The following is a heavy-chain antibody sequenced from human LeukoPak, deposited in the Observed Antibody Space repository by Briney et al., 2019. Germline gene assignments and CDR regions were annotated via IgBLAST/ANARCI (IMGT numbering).Heavy chain of an antibody. J-gene: IGHJ6*03. Sequence: YPGGSLRLSCAASGFTFSDYYMSWIRQAPGKGLEWVSYISSSGSTIYYADSVKGRFTISRDNAKNSLYLQMNSLRAEDTAVYYCARDVRDIVVVPAAELTVAGTYYYYYYMDVWGKGTTVTISS. V-gene: IGHV3-11*04. CDR1: GFTFSDYY. CDR2: ISSSGSTI. CDR3: ARDVRDIVVVPAAELTVAGTYYYYYYMDV. D-gene: IGHD2-2*01.